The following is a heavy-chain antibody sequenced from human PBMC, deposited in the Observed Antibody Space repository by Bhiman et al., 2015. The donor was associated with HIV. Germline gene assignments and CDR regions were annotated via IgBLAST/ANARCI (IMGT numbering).Heavy chain of an antibody. CDR2: ISSSGSTI. D-gene: IGHD3-10*01. V-gene: IGHV3-48*03. Sequence: EVQLVESGGGLVQPGGSLRLSCAASGFTFTNYEMNWVRQAPGKGLEWVSYISSSGSTIYYADSVKGRFTISRDNAKNSLYLQMNSLRAEDTAVYYCARVFHYGSGTYYKTSLDYWGQGTLVTVSS. CDR3: ARVFHYGSGTYYKTSLDY. CDR1: GFTFTNYE. J-gene: IGHJ4*02.